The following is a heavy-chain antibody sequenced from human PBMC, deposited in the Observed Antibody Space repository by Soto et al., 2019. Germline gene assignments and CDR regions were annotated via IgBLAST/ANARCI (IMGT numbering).Heavy chain of an antibody. J-gene: IGHJ6*02. CDR2: IKEDGSEK. CDR1: EFTFSSYG. V-gene: IGHV3-7*05. CDR3: ARDLSAPGRGSAVGYYYHYGMDV. Sequence: EVQLVESGGGLVQPGGSLRLSCAASEFTFSSYGMNWVRQAPGKGLEWVANIKEDGSEKYCVDSVKGRFTISRDNAKNSLYLQMNSLRGEDTAVYYCARDLSAPGRGSAVGYYYHYGMDVWGQVTTVTVSS. D-gene: IGHD2-2*01.